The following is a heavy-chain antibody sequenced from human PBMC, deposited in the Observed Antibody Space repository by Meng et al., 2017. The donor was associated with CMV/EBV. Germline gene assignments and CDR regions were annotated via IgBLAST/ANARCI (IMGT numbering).Heavy chain of an antibody. D-gene: IGHD7-27*01. CDR1: GGTSSSYT. J-gene: IGHJ4*02. Sequence: SVKVSCKASGGTSSSYTISWVRQAPGQGLEWMGRIIPILSIANYAQKFQGRVTMTRDTSTSTVYMELSSLRSEDTAVYYCASGLGSYLDYWGQGTLVTVSS. CDR3: ASGLGSYLDY. CDR2: IIPILSIA. V-gene: IGHV1-69*02.